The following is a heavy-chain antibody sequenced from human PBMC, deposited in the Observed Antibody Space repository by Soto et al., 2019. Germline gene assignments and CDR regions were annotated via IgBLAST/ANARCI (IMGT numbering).Heavy chain of an antibody. Sequence: GVSLRLSCAASGFTFSSYGMHWVRQAPGKGLEWVAVISYDGSNKYYADSVKGRFTISRDNSKNTLDLQMNSLRAEDTAVYYCAKDSDEGPTRYCSGGSCYRSYYYYGMDVWGQGTTVTVSS. J-gene: IGHJ6*02. CDR3: AKDSDEGPTRYCSGGSCYRSYYYYGMDV. D-gene: IGHD2-15*01. CDR2: ISYDGSNK. CDR1: GFTFSSYG. V-gene: IGHV3-30*18.